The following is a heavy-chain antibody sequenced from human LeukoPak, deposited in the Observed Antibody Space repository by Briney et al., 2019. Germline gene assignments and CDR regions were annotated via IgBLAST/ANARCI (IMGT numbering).Heavy chain of an antibody. CDR2: INTNTGNP. V-gene: IGHV7-4-1*02. CDR1: GYTFTSYA. CDR3: ARPNPYSSGWYKAFDI. Sequence: ASVKVSCKASGYTFTSYAMNWVRQAPGQGLEWIGWINTNTGNPTYAQGFTGRFVFSLDTSVSTAYLHISSLKAEDTAVYYCARPNPYSSGWYKAFDIWGQGTMVTVSS. D-gene: IGHD6-19*01. J-gene: IGHJ3*02.